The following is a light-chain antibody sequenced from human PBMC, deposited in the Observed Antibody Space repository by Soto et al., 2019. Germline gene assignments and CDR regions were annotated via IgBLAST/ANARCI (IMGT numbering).Light chain of an antibody. CDR3: SSDTSSSTLWV. J-gene: IGLJ3*02. CDR1: SSDVGGYNY. V-gene: IGLV2-14*01. CDR2: EIS. Sequence: QSALTQPASVSGSPGQSITISCTGTSSDVGGYNYVSWYQQHPGKAPKLMIYEISNRPSGVSNRFSGSKSGNTASLTISGLQAEDEADYYCSSDTSSSTLWVFGGGTQLTVL.